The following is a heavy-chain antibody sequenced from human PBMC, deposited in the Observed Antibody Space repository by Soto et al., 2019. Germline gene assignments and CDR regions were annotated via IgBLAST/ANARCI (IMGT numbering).Heavy chain of an antibody. CDR2: IYNGGNT. CDR1: GGSISSYY. CDR3: ARDGSDSYGLDV. D-gene: IGHD3-10*01. V-gene: IGHV4-4*07. J-gene: IGHJ6*02. Sequence: SETLSLTCTVSGGSISSYYWSWIRQSAGKGLEWIGRIYNGGNTQYNPSLKSRVTMSADTSKNQFSLRLNSVTAADTAVYCCARDGSDSYGLDVWGQGTTVTVSS.